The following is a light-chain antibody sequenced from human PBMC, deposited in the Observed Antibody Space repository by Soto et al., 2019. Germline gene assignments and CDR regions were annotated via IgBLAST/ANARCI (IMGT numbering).Light chain of an antibody. J-gene: IGKJ1*01. Sequence: DIQMTQSPSTLSASVGDRVTITCRASQTISSWLAWYQQKPGKAPKLLIYDVSGLESGVPSRFSGSGSGTEFTLTISSLQPDDFATYYCQQYNTFWTFGQGTKV. CDR3: QQYNTFWT. CDR1: QTISSW. V-gene: IGKV1-5*01. CDR2: DVS.